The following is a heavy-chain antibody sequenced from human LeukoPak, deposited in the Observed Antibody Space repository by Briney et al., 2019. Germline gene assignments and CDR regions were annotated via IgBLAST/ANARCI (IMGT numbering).Heavy chain of an antibody. V-gene: IGHV1-18*01. CDR1: GYTFTSYG. D-gene: IGHD3-3*01. CDR2: ISGYNGNT. CDR3: AVHDFYSGGYHFDH. Sequence: ASVKVSCKASGYTFTSYGISWLRQAPGQGLEWLGWISGYNGNTNYAQKFQGRVTMTTDTPTSTAYMDLRSLKSDDTAAYYCAVHDFYSGGYHFDHWGQGTLVTVSS. J-gene: IGHJ4*02.